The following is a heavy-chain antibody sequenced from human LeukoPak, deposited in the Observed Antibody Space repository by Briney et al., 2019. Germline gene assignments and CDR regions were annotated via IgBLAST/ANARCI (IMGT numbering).Heavy chain of an antibody. CDR2: IKEDGSEK. CDR1: GFTFSNYW. V-gene: IGHV3-7*01. CDR3: ARIYYYDSNGRYRWFDS. Sequence: PGGSLRLSCAASGFTFSNYWMSWVRQAPGKGLEWVANIKEDGSEKYYVDSVKGRFTISRDNAKSSLSLQMDSLRAEDTAIYYCARIYYYDSNGRYRWFDSWGQGTLVTVSS. J-gene: IGHJ5*01. D-gene: IGHD3-22*01.